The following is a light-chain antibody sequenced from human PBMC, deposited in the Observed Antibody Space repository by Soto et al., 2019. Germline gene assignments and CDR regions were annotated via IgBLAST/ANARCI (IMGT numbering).Light chain of an antibody. J-gene: IGLJ1*01. Sequence: QSALTQPASVSGSLEQSITMSCTGTSSDVGAYNYVSWYQQQPGKAPKLMISEVSNRPSGVSNRFSGSKSGNTASLIISGLQAEDEADYYCCSFTSITTYVFGTGTKVTVL. CDR3: CSFTSITTYV. V-gene: IGLV2-14*01. CDR2: EVS. CDR1: SSDVGAYNY.